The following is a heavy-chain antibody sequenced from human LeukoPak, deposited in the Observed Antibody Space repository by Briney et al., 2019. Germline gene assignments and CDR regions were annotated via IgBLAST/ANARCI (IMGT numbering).Heavy chain of an antibody. CDR3: ARDPVVPAAMRYYYYGMDV. V-gene: IGHV4-4*07. CDR2: IYTSGST. CDR1: GGSISSYY. J-gene: IGHJ6*02. Sequence: PSETLSLTCTVSGGSISSYYWSWIRQPAGKGLEWIGRIYTSGSTNYNPSLKSRVTMSVDTSKNQFPLKLSSVTAADTAVYYCARDPVVPAAMRYYYYGMDVWGQGTTVTVSS. D-gene: IGHD2-2*01.